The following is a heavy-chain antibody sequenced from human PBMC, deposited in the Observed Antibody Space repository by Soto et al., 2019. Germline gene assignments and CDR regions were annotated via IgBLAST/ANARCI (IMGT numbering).Heavy chain of an antibody. D-gene: IGHD6-13*01. Sequence: GPGPTLVNPTQTLTLTCTFSGFSLSTSGMRVSWIRQPPGKALEWLARIDWDDDKLYSTSLKTRLTISKDTSKNQVVLTMTNMDPVDTATYYCARSILAAGNRWFDTWGQGTLVTVSS. CDR2: IDWDDDK. CDR1: GFSLSTSGMR. CDR3: ARSILAAGNRWFDT. V-gene: IGHV2-70*04. J-gene: IGHJ5*02.